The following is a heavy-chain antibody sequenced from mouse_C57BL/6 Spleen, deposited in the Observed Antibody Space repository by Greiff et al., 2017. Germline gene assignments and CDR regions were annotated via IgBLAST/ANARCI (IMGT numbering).Heavy chain of an antibody. V-gene: IGHV14-3*01. CDR3: ARSPHYYGSSPDWYFDV. CDR2: IDPANGNT. D-gene: IGHD1-1*01. CDR1: GFNIKNTY. Sequence: VHVKQSVAELVRPGASVKLSCTASGFNIKNTYMHWVKQRPEQGLEWIGRIDPANGNTKYAPKFQGKATITADTSSNTAYLQLSSLTSEDTAIYYCARSPHYYGSSPDWYFDVWGTGTTVTVSS. J-gene: IGHJ1*03.